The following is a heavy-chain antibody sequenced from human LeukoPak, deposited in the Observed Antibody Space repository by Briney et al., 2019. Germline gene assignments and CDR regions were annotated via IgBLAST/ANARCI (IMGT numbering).Heavy chain of an antibody. J-gene: IGHJ4*02. CDR3: ASGAWATRLHS. CDR1: GESLNYYY. V-gene: IGHV4-34*12. Sequence: SETLSLTCAVYGESLNYYYWSWIRQSPEKGLEWIGEVFDGKTTNYNPSLKSRVTISAVTSSNQFSLNLNSVTAADTAVYYCASGAWATRLHSWAQGTLVIVSS. D-gene: IGHD5-24*01. CDR2: VFDGKTT.